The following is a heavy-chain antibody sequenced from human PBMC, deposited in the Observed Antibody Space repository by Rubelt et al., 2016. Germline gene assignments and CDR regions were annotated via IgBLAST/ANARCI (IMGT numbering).Heavy chain of an antibody. V-gene: IGHV1-69*01. D-gene: IGHD6-13*01. CDR2: IIPIFGTA. CDR3: AREQQLVGGWFDP. CDR1: GGTFSSYA. J-gene: IGHJ5*02. Sequence: QVQLVQSGAEVKKPGSSVKVSCKASGGTFSSYAISWVRQAPGQGLEWMGGIIPIFGTANYAQKCRGRVTITADEPTSTAYMELSSLRSEDTAVYYCAREQQLVGGWFDPWGQGTLVTVSS.